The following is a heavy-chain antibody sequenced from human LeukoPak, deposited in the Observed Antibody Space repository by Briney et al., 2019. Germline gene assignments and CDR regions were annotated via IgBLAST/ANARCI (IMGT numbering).Heavy chain of an antibody. CDR3: ARDPRSGFHDY. V-gene: IGHV1-3*01. D-gene: IGHD3-22*01. J-gene: IGHJ4*02. CDR1: GYTFTSYA. Sequence: ASVKVSCKASGYTFTSYAIQWVRQAPGQRLEWMGWINAGNGDTKYSQRFQGRVTITRDTSANTAYMELSSLRSKDTAVYYCARDPRSGFHDYWGQGTLVTVSS. CDR2: INAGNGDT.